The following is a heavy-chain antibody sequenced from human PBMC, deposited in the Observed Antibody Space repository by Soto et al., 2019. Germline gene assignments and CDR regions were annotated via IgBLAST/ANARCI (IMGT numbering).Heavy chain of an antibody. V-gene: IGHV1-69*13. J-gene: IGHJ4*02. CDR3: ARDEQQDYFDY. D-gene: IGHD6-13*01. CDR1: GYTLTELS. Sequence: QVQLVQSGAEVKKPGASVKVSCKVSGYTLTELSMHWVRQAPGKGLEWMGGIIPIFGTANYAQKFQGRVTITADKSTSTAYMELSSLRSEDTAVYYCARDEQQDYFDYWGQGTLVTVSS. CDR2: IIPIFGTA.